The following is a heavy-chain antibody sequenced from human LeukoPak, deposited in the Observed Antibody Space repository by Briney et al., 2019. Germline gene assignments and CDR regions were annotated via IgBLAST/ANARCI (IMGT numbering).Heavy chain of an antibody. J-gene: IGHJ5*02. CDR1: GGSFSGYY. D-gene: IGHD2-2*01. V-gene: IGHV4-34*01. Sequence: PSETLSLTCAVYGGSFSGYYWSWIRQPPGKGLEWIGEINHSGSTNYNPSLKSRVTISVDMSKNQFSLKLSSVTAADTAVYYCARGGLLWDWFDPWGQGTLVTVSS. CDR3: ARGGLLWDWFDP. CDR2: INHSGST.